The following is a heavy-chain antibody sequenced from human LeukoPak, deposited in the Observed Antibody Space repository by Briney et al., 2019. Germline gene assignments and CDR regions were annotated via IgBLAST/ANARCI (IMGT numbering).Heavy chain of an antibody. J-gene: IGHJ5*02. CDR2: MNPNSGNT. V-gene: IGHV1-8*01. CDR1: GYTFTSYD. Sequence: ASVKVSCKASGYTFTSYDINWVRQATGQGLEWMGWMNPNSGNTGYAQKFQGRVTMTRNTSISTAYMELSSLRSEDTAVYYCARGPVAHGSGSYYNTDRFDPWGQGTLVTVSS. D-gene: IGHD3-10*01. CDR3: ARGPVAHGSGSYYNTDRFDP.